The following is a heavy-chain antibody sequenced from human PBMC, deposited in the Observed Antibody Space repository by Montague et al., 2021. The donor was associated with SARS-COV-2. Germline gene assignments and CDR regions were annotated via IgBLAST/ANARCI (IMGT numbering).Heavy chain of an antibody. D-gene: IGHD3-16*01. CDR1: AGAIRDTDYF. CDR2: IYYSGTT. J-gene: IGHJ5*02. CDR3: ARHRDNLGSLNWFAP. Sequence: SETLSLTCTVSAGAIRDTDYFWGWIRQPPGKGLEWIGSIYYSGTTCHXXXLKSRVTISVDTSKNQFSLKLSSVTAADTAVYFCARHRDNLGSLNWFAPWGQGTLVTVSS. V-gene: IGHV4-39*01.